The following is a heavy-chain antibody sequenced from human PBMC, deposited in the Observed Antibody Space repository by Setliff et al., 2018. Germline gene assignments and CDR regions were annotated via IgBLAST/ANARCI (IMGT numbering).Heavy chain of an antibody. CDR1: GFSVSNYG. J-gene: IGHJ4*02. Sequence: PGGSLRLSCAASGFSVSNYGMNWVRQAPGKGMEWVSGVGGSGTTYYADSVRGRFIASRDNSKNTPDLQMNSLRADDTAVYYCAKKEGSTKPFGNWGQGTLVTVSS. D-gene: IGHD3-16*01. CDR3: AKKEGSTKPFGN. CDR2: VGGSGTT. V-gene: IGHV3-23*01.